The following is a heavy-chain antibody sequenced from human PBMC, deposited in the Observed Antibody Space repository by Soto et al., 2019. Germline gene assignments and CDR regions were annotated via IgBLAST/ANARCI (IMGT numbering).Heavy chain of an antibody. CDR1: GFTFSSYG. CDR3: ARERGEGYKAPYLGE. Sequence: QVQLVESGGGVVQPGRSLRLSCATSGFTFSSYGTHWVRQAPGKGLEWVATIWYDGSRTYYTDSVKGRFNISRYHSRNSLFLQMDSMRAEGTAVYLCARERGEGYKAPYLGEWGQGTLVADSS. CDR2: IWYDGSRT. V-gene: IGHV3-33*01. J-gene: IGHJ4*02. D-gene: IGHD3-10*01.